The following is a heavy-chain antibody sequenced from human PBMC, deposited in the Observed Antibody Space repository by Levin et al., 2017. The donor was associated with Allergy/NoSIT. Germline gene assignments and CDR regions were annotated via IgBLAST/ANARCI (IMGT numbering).Heavy chain of an antibody. V-gene: IGHV3-48*02. Sequence: GGSLRLSCAASGFIFSSYSISWVRQAPGKGLEWVSYISSSSSAIYYADSVKGRFTISRDNAKNSLYLQMNSLRDEDTAVYYCARVICSTTSCFGYYFDYWGQGTLVTVSS. D-gene: IGHD2-2*01. CDR1: GFIFSSYS. CDR3: ARVICSTTSCFGYYFDY. CDR2: ISSSSSAI. J-gene: IGHJ4*02.